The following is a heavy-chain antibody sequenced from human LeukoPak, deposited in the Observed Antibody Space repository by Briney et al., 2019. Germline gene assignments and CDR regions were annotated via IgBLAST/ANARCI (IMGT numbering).Heavy chain of an antibody. CDR1: GGSFSGYY. CDR2: INHSGST. J-gene: IGHJ4*02. V-gene: IGHV4-34*01. Sequence: SETLSLTCAVYGGSFSGYYWSWIRQPPGKGLEWIGEINHSGSTNYNPSLKSRVTISVDTSKNQFSLKLSSVTAADTAVYYCARGPGITFGGVIVLRYYFDYWGQGTLVTVSS. D-gene: IGHD3-16*02. CDR3: ARGPGITFGGVIVLRYYFDY.